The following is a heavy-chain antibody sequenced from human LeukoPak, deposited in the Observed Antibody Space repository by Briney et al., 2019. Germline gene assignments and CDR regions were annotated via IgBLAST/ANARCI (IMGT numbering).Heavy chain of an antibody. V-gene: IGHV3-11*01. J-gene: IGHJ4*02. CDR3: ARAHYRDSSGYPDY. CDR1: GFTFSDSY. Sequence: GGSLRLPCAASGFTFSDSYMNWMRQAPGKGLEWVSFISRGGNTIYYADSVKGRFTISRDNAKNSLYLQMNSLTAEDTAVYYCARAHYRDSSGYPDYWGQGTLVTVSS. CDR2: ISRGGNTI. D-gene: IGHD3-22*01.